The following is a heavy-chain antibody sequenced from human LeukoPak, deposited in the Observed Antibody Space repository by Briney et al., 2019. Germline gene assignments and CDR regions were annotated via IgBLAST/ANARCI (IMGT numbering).Heavy chain of an antibody. CDR3: ASFSSSCSPYFYH. D-gene: IGHD6-13*01. J-gene: IGHJ4*02. V-gene: IGHV4-59*01. CDR2: IYYSGNT. Sequence: SETLSLTCTVSGGSISTYYWSWVRQPPGKGLEWIGYIYYSGNTNYNPSLKSRVTISVDTSKNQFSLKLSSVTAADTAVDYCASFSSSCSPYFYHWGQGTLVTVSS. CDR1: GGSISTYY.